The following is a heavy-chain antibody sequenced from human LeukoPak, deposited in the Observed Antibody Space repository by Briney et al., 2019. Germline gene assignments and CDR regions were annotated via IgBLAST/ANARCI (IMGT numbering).Heavy chain of an antibody. V-gene: IGHV4-4*08. CDR2: IYSNGIT. CDR3: ARRAYYDTSGYYPASGYFDL. Sequence: SETLSLTCTVSGGSIFSYYFNWIRQPPGKGLERIGYIYSNGITNYNPSLRSRGTISIATSKNQFSLRLRSVTAADTAIYYCARRAYYDTSGYYPASGYFDLWGRGTLVTVSS. CDR1: GGSIFSYY. D-gene: IGHD3-22*01. J-gene: IGHJ2*01.